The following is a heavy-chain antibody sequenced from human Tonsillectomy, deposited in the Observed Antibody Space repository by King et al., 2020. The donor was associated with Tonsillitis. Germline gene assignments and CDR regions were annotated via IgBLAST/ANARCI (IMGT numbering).Heavy chain of an antibody. V-gene: IGHV1-69*09. CDR3: ARAGVVPDYGDYVV. CDR2: IIPMLGIA. Sequence: GQLVQSGAEVKKPGSSVKVSCKASGGTFSSYAISWVRQAPGQGLEWMGRIIPMLGIANYAQKFQARVTITADRSTSTAYMDLSSLISEDTAVYYGARAGVVPDYGDYVVWGQGTLVTVSS. D-gene: IGHD4-17*01. CDR1: GGTFSSYA. J-gene: IGHJ4*02.